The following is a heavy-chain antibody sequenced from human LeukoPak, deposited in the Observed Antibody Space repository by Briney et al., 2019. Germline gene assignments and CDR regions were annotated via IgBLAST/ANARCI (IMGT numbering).Heavy chain of an antibody. D-gene: IGHD3-22*01. CDR3: ARGNYYDRRGYSQH. CDR2: INHSGST. CDR1: GGSFNGYY. V-gene: IGHV4-34*01. J-gene: IGHJ1*01. Sequence: PSETLSLTCAVYGGSFNGYYWNWIRQPPGKGLEWIGEINHSGSTNYNPSLKSRVTISVDTSKNQFSLNLSSVTAADTAVYYCARGNYYDRRGYSQHWGQGTLVTVSS.